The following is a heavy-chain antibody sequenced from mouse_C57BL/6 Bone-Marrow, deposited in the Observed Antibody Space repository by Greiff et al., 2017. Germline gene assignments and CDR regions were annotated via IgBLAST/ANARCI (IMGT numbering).Heavy chain of an antibody. CDR2: IHPNSGST. Sequence: QVQLQQPGAELVKPGASVKLSCKASGYTFTSYWMHWVKQRPGQGLEWIGMIHPNSGSTNYNEKFKSKATLTVDKSSSTAYMQLSSLTSEDSAVYYCARGTVVARYAMDYWGQGTSVTVSS. D-gene: IGHD1-1*01. V-gene: IGHV1-64*01. CDR1: GYTFTSYW. J-gene: IGHJ4*01. CDR3: ARGTVVARYAMDY.